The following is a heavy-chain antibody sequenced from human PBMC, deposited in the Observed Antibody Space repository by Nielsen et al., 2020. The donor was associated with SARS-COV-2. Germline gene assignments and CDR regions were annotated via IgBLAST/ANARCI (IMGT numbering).Heavy chain of an antibody. J-gene: IGHJ4*02. Sequence: GESLKISCAASGFTFSGSSMHWVRQAPGKGLEWVANIKQDGSEKYYVDSVKGRFTISRDNAKNSLYLQMNSLRAEDTAVYYCARLETSSGWDWDYWGQGTLVTVSS. V-gene: IGHV3-7*03. CDR1: GFTFSGSS. D-gene: IGHD6-19*01. CDR2: IKQDGSEK. CDR3: ARLETSSGWDWDY.